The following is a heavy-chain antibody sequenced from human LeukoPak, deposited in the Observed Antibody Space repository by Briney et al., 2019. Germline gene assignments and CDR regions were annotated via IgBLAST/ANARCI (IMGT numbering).Heavy chain of an antibody. CDR3: ARDQRRSNCSGGSCYWFDP. V-gene: IGHV4-31*03. J-gene: IGHJ5*02. Sequence: SETLSLTCTVSGGSISSGGYYWSWIRQHPGKGLEWIGYIYYSGSTYYNPSLKSRVTISVDTSKNQFSLKLSSVTAADTAVYYCARDQRRSNCSGGSCYWFDPWGQGTLVTVSS. CDR1: GGSISSGGYY. CDR2: IYYSGST. D-gene: IGHD2-15*01.